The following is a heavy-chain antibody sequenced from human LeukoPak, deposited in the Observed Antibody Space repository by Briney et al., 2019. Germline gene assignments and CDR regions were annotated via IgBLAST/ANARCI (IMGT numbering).Heavy chain of an antibody. CDR3: TTTRTITSIWYYFDY. CDR2: IRSKIYGGTP. CDR1: GFTFGDYA. V-gene: IGHV3-49*04. Sequence: GGSLRLSCTASGFTFGDYAMTWVRQAPGKGLEWVGFIRSKIYGGTPEYAASVKGRFTISRDDSKSITYLQMNSLKSEDTAVYYCTTTRTITSIWYYFDYWGQGALVTVSS. J-gene: IGHJ4*02. D-gene: IGHD6-13*01.